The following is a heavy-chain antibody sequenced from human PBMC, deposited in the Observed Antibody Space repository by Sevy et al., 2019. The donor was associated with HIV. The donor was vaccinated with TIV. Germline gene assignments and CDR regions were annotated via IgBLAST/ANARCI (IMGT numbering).Heavy chain of an antibody. V-gene: IGHV3-74*01. J-gene: IGHJ4*02. CDR3: ARGGTSGSYRCFDY. D-gene: IGHD1-26*01. Sequence: GGSLRLSCAASGFTFSSYWMHWVRQAPGKGLVWVSRINSDGSSTSYADSVKGRFTISRDNAKNTLYLQMNSLRAEDTAVYYCARGGTSGSYRCFDYWGQGTLVTVSS. CDR2: INSDGSST. CDR1: GFTFSSYW.